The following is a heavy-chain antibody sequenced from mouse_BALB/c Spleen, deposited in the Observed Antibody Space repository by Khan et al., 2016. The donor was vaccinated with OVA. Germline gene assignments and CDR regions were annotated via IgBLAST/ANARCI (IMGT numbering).Heavy chain of an antibody. D-gene: IGHD2-12*01. Sequence: VQLKQSGPELVKPGASVKISCKASGYSFTGYFMNWVMQSHGKSLEWIGRINPHIGETFYNQKFKGKATLTVDESSSTAHMELRSLSSEDSSVYYGARIYDSDFDDWGQGTTLTVSS. CDR3: ARIYDSDFDD. J-gene: IGHJ2*01. CDR1: GYSFTGYF. CDR2: INPHIGET. V-gene: IGHV1-20*02.